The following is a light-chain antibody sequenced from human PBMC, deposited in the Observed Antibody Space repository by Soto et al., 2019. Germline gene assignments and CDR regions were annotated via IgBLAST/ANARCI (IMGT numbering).Light chain of an antibody. J-gene: IGLJ3*02. CDR1: SSNIGAGYD. V-gene: IGLV1-40*01. CDR2: RNS. CDR3: QSYDSSLSGGV. Sequence: QSVLTQPPSVSGAPGQRVTISCTGSSSNIGAGYDVHWYQQLPGTAPKLLIYRNSNRPSGVPDRFSGSKSGTSASLAITGLQAEDEADYYCQSYDSSLSGGVFGGGTKLTVL.